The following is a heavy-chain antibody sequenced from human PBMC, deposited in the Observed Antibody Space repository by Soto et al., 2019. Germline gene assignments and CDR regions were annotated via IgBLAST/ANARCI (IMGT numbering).Heavy chain of an antibody. CDR1: GFSLSTSGVG. Sequence: SARTVVSHRNSLTFTCTFSGFSLSTSGVGVGWIRQPPGKTLEWLALIYCNDDKRYSPSLKSRLTIAKDTSKDQVVLTMTNVDPVDTATYYCAHSPFYDSSGYPVSWGPGTLVTVSS. D-gene: IGHD3-22*01. CDR2: IYCNDDK. CDR3: AHSPFYDSSGYPVS. V-gene: IGHV2-5*01. J-gene: IGHJ5*02.